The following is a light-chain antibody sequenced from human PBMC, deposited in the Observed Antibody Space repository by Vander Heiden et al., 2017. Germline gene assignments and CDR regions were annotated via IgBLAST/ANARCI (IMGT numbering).Light chain of an antibody. Sequence: IPITQSPSTLSASVGDRVIITCRASQSISSWLAWYQQKPGKAPKLLIYKASSLESGVPSRFSGSGSGTEFTLTISSLQPDDFATYYCQQDKSYSRTFGQGTKVEIK. CDR2: KAS. V-gene: IGKV1-5*03. CDR1: QSISSW. J-gene: IGKJ1*01. CDR3: QQDKSYSRT.